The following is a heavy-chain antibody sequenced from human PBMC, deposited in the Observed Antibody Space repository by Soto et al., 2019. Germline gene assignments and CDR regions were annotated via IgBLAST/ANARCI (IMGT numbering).Heavy chain of an antibody. CDR1: GFTFSSYS. D-gene: IGHD3-3*01. V-gene: IGHV3-21*01. Sequence: EVQLVESGGGLVKPGGSLRHSCAASGFTFSSYSMNWVRQAPGKGLEWVSSISSSNSYTYYADSVKGRFTISRDNAKNSLYLTMNSLRAEDTGVYYCARDADRTWAIYYYYGMDVWGQGTTVTVSS. CDR3: ARDADRTWAIYYYYGMDV. J-gene: IGHJ6*02. CDR2: ISSSNSYT.